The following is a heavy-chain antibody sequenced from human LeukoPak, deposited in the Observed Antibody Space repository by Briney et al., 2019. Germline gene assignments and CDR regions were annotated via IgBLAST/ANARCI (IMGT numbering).Heavy chain of an antibody. CDR2: ITTSGTTI. V-gene: IGHV3-11*01. D-gene: IGHD3-16*01. CDR1: GFIFSDYY. CDR3: ARLVWGYFDY. Sequence: GGSLRLSCAASGFIFSDYYMSWIRQAPGKGLEWVSYITTSGTTIYYADSVKGRFTISRDNSKNTLYLQMNSLRAEDTAVYYCARLVWGYFDYWGQGTLVTVSS. J-gene: IGHJ4*02.